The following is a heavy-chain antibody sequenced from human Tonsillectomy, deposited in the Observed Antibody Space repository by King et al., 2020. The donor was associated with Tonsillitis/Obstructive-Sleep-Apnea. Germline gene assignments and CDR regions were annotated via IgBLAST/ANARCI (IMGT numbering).Heavy chain of an antibody. CDR1: GFTFSSYT. CDR2: ISYDGSNK. CDR3: ASPYCSGGSCYSDPYFYYYMDV. Sequence: VQLVQSGGGVVQPGRSLRLSCAASGFTFSSYTMHWVRQAPGKGLEWVAVISYDGSNKYYADSVKGRFTISRDNSKNTLYLQMNSLRAEDTAVYYCASPYCSGGSCYSDPYFYYYMDVGGKGTTVTVSS. D-gene: IGHD2-15*01. V-gene: IGHV3-30*04. J-gene: IGHJ6*03.